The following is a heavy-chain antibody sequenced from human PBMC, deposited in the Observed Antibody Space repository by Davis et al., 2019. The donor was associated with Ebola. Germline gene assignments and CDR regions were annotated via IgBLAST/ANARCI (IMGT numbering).Heavy chain of an antibody. J-gene: IGHJ4*02. V-gene: IGHV3-7*01. CDR1: GFTFSSYW. CDR3: ARDRYSGSPSRY. Sequence: GESLKISCAASGFTFSSYWMSWVRQAPGKGLEWVANIKQDGSEKYYVDSVKGRFTISRDNAKNSLYLQMNSLRAEDTAVYYCARDRYSGSPSRYWGQGTLVTVSS. D-gene: IGHD1-26*01. CDR2: IKQDGSEK.